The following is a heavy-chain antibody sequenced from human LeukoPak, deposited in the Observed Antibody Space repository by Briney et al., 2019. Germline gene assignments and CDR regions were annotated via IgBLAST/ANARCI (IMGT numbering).Heavy chain of an antibody. V-gene: IGHV3-30*03. CDR3: ARDRTPYCSTTSCSSPFDY. J-gene: IGHJ4*02. CDR2: ISSDGSNT. Sequence: GRSLRLSCAASGFSFSRYGMHWVRQAPGKGLEWVAVISSDGSNTYSADAVKGRFTISRDNSKNTLYLQMNSLRAEDTAVYYCARDRTPYCSTTSCSSPFDYWGQGTLVTVSS. D-gene: IGHD2-2*01. CDR1: GFSFSRYG.